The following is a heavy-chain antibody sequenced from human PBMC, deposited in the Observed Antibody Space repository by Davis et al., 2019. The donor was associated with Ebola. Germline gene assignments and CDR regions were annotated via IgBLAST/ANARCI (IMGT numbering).Heavy chain of an antibody. V-gene: IGHV4-34*01. J-gene: IGHJ3*02. CDR1: GGSLSGYY. CDR3: ATNTTSKGFDI. CDR2: INQYGNT. Sequence: PSETLSLTCAVSGGSLSGYYWSWIRQSPGKGLEWIGEINQYGNTNYNPYLKSRVTMSVDTSTNQFSLNLRSVTPADTTTYFCATNTTSKGFDIWGQGISVAVSS. D-gene: IGHD1-14*01.